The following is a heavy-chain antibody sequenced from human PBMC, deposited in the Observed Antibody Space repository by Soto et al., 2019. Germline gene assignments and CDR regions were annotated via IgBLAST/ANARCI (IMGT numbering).Heavy chain of an antibody. Sequence: PGGSLRLSCAASGFTFSDHYMDWVRQAPGKGLEWVGRTRNKANSYTTEYAASVKGRFTISRDDSKNSLYLQMNSLKTEDTAVYYCASEQLRAFDYWSQGTLVTVSS. CDR1: GFTFSDHY. J-gene: IGHJ4*02. V-gene: IGHV3-72*01. CDR2: TRNKANSYTT. CDR3: ASEQLRAFDY. D-gene: IGHD1-1*01.